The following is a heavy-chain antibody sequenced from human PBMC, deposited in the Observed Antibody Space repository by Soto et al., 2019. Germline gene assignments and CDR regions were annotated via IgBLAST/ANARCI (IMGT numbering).Heavy chain of an antibody. J-gene: IGHJ6*02. CDR3: ARINVGYSYAPGYYGMDV. CDR1: GFSLSTSGMC. Sequence: GSGPTLVNPTQTLTLTCTSSGFSLSTSGMCVSWIRQPPGKALEWLARIDWDDDKYYSTSLKTRLTISKDTSKNQVVLTMTNMDPVDTATYYCARINVGYSYAPGYYGMDVWGQGTTVTVSS. CDR2: IDWDDDK. V-gene: IGHV2-70*11. D-gene: IGHD5-18*01.